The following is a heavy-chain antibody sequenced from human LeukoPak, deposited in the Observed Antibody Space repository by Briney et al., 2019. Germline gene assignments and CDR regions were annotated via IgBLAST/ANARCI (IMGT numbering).Heavy chain of an antibody. D-gene: IGHD6-6*01. CDR2: IYHSGST. J-gene: IGHJ6*03. V-gene: IGHV4-38-2*01. CDR3: ARHSHSNSSGYYYYMDV. Sequence: SETLSLTCAVSGYSISSGYYWGWIRQPPGKGLEWIGSIYHSGSTYYNPSLKSRVTISVDTSKNQFSLKLSSVTAAGTAVYYCARHSHSNSSGYYYYMDVWGKGTTVTVSS. CDR1: GYSISSGYY.